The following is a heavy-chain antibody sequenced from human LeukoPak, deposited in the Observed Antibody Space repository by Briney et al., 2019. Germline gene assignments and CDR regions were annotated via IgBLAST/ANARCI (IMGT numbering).Heavy chain of an antibody. CDR3: ASSPVVGAIPDDY. J-gene: IGHJ4*02. CDR1: GYTFTGNY. D-gene: IGHD1-26*01. V-gene: IGHV1-69*02. Sequence: SVKVSCKAFGYTFTGNYIHWVRQAPGQGLEWMGRIIPILGIANYAQKFQGGVTITADKSTSTAYMELSSLRSEDTAVYYCASSPVVGAIPDDYWGQGTLVTVSS. CDR2: IIPILGIA.